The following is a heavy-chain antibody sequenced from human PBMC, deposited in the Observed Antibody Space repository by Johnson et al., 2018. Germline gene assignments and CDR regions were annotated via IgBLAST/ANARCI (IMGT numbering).Heavy chain of an antibody. Sequence: VQLVESGGGLVQPGGSLRLSCAASGFTFSNYAMHWVRQAPGKRLEYVSGISSGDVTGIFYASSVKGRFTISRDNSKNMLYLQMGSLRAEDTAVYYCFAGNARSNVAFDMWGQGTMVIVSS. CDR2: ISSGDVTGI. D-gene: IGHD2-8*01. CDR3: FAGNARSNVAFDM. V-gene: IGHV3-64*01. CDR1: GFTFSNYA. J-gene: IGHJ3*02.